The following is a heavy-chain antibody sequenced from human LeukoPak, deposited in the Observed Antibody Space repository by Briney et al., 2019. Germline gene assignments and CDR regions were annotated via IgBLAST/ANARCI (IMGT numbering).Heavy chain of an antibody. CDR3: ARERSGGSEYFQH. D-gene: IGHD4-23*01. J-gene: IGHJ1*01. CDR2: ISAYNGNT. CDR1: GYTFTSYG. Sequence: ASVKVSCKASGYTFTSYGISWVRQAPGQGLEWMGWISAYNGNTNYAQKLQGRVTMTTDTSTSTAYMELSSLRSEDTAVYYCARERSGGSEYFQHWGQGTLVTVSS. V-gene: IGHV1-18*01.